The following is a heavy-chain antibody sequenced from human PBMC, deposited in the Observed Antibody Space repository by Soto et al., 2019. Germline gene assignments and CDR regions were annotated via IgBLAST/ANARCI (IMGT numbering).Heavy chain of an antibody. CDR1: GFTFSTYA. CDR3: ADGGEWSFNFVY. V-gene: IGHV3-23*01. Sequence: GGSLRLSCAASGFTFSTYAMSWVGQAPGKGLEWVSGISVSGDNTYYADSVKGRFTISRDNSKNTLYLQMNNLRAEDTAVYYCADGGEWSFNFVYWGQGTQVTVSS. J-gene: IGHJ4*02. CDR2: ISVSGDNT. D-gene: IGHD3-3*01.